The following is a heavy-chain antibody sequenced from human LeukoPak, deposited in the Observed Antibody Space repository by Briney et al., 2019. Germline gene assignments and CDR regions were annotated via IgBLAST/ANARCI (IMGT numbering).Heavy chain of an antibody. CDR2: INPSGGST. D-gene: IGHD3-22*01. V-gene: IGHV1-46*01. Sequence: ASVKVSCKASGYTFTSYYMHWVRQAPGQGLEWMGIINPSGGSTSYAQKFRGRVTMTRDTSTSTVYMELSSLRSEDTAVYYCARDRHISYYYDSSGYMGNWFDPWGQGTLVTVSS. CDR3: ARDRHISYYYDSSGYMGNWFDP. J-gene: IGHJ5*02. CDR1: GYTFTSYY.